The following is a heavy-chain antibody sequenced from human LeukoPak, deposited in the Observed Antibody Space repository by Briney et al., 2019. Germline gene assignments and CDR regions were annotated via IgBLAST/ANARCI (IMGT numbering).Heavy chain of an antibody. Sequence: GASVKVSCKASGYTFTGYYMHWVRQAPGQGLEWMGRINPNSGGTNYAQKFQGRVTMTRDTSIITAYMELSSVTAADTAVYYCARGRAAFVVVPAATLRPFDYWGQGTLVTVSS. CDR1: GYTFTGYY. J-gene: IGHJ4*02. CDR2: INPNSGGT. D-gene: IGHD2-2*01. V-gene: IGHV1-2*06. CDR3: ARGRAAFVVVPAATLRPFDY.